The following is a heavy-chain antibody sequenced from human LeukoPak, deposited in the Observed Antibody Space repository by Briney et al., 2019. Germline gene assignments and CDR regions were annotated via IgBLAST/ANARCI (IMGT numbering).Heavy chain of an antibody. Sequence: PSETLSLTCAVSGYLIINGYYWGWIRQPPGKGLEWIGFFHDGGSTVYNPSFKSRVTISVDTSKNQVYLKLTSVTAAGTAVYFCAKFYFDSSGYYDVFDIWGQGTMVTVSS. D-gene: IGHD3-22*01. V-gene: IGHV4-38-2*01. J-gene: IGHJ3*02. CDR3: AKFYFDSSGYYDVFDI. CDR2: FHDGGST. CDR1: GYLIINGYY.